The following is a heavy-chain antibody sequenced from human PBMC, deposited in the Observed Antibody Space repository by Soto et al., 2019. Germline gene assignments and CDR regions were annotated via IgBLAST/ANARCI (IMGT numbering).Heavy chain of an antibody. D-gene: IGHD3-22*01. V-gene: IGHV4-4*02. Sequence: PSETLSLTCAVSGGSISSPNWWSWVRQPPGKGLEWIGEIFHSGSTNYNPSLKSRVIISVDKSKNQFSLRLTSVTAADTAVYYCARDLIVQPGIGTYYYYMDVWGRGTTVTVS. CDR2: IFHSGST. CDR3: ARDLIVQPGIGTYYYYMDV. J-gene: IGHJ6*03. CDR1: GGSISSPNW.